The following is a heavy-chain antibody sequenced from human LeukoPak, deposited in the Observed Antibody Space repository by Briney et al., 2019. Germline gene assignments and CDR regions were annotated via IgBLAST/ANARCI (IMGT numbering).Heavy chain of an antibody. J-gene: IGHJ6*02. CDR3: ARDEPYRITIFGVEPIKFREAPYYYGMDV. Sequence: ASVKVSCKASGYTFTSYGISWVRQAPGQGLEWMGWISAYNGNTNYVQKLQGRVTMTTDTSTSTAYMELRSLRSDDTAVYYCARDEPYRITIFGVEPIKFREAPYYYGMDVWGQGTTVTVSS. CDR1: GYTFTSYG. CDR2: ISAYNGNT. V-gene: IGHV1-18*01. D-gene: IGHD3-3*01.